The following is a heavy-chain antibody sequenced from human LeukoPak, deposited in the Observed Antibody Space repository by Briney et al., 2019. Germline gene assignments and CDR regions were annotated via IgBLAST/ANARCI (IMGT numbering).Heavy chain of an antibody. CDR1: GFTFSDYY. V-gene: IGHV3-11*01. D-gene: IGHD3-9*01. CDR3: ARDAELRYFDWLLSTPDAFDI. CDR2: ISSSGSTI. J-gene: IGHJ3*02. Sequence: GRSLRLSCAASGFTFSDYYMSWIRQAPGKGLEWVSYISSSGSTIYYADSVKGRFTISRDNAKNSLYLQMNSLRAEDTAVYYCARDAELRYFDWLLSTPDAFDIWGQGTMVTVSS.